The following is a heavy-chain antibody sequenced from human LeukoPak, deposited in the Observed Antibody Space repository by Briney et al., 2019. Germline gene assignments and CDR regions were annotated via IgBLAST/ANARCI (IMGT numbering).Heavy chain of an antibody. V-gene: IGHV1-8*02. CDR3: ARGLYRGTTLADY. Sequence: VASVKVSCKASGGTFSSYAISWVRQAPGQGLEWMGWMNPNSGNTGYAQKFQGRVTMTRNTSISTAYMELSSLRSEDTAVYYCARGLYRGTTLADYWGQGTLVTVSS. J-gene: IGHJ4*02. CDR1: GGTFSSYA. D-gene: IGHD3-16*01. CDR2: MNPNSGNT.